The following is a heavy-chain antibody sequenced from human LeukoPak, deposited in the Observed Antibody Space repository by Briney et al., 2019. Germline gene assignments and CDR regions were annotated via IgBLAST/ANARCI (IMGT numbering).Heavy chain of an antibody. J-gene: IGHJ4*02. V-gene: IGHV3-30-3*01. D-gene: IGHD4-17*01. Sequence: GGSLRLSCAASGFTFSSYAMSWVRQAPGKGLEWVAVISYDGSNKYYADSVKGRFTISRDNSKNTLYLQMNSLRAEDTAVYYCAREEYGGGQGTLVTVSS. CDR2: ISYDGSNK. CDR1: GFTFSSYA. CDR3: AREEYG.